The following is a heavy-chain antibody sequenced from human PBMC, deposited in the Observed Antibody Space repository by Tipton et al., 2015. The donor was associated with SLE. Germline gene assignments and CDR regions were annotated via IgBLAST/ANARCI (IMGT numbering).Heavy chain of an antibody. D-gene: IGHD3-22*01. J-gene: IGHJ4*02. CDR2: IDTRGST. Sequence: TLSLTCTVSGGSISTYYWSWIRQPAGKALECIGYIDTRGSTNYNPSLKSRLNISVAKSKNQFSLKLTSVTAADTAVYFCARRFFDGSGSIWGQGTLVTVSS. CDR3: ARRFFDGSGSI. CDR1: GGSISTYY. V-gene: IGHV4-4*09.